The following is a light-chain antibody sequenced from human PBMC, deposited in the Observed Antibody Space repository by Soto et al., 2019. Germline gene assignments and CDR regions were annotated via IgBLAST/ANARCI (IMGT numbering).Light chain of an antibody. CDR1: QNINTF. Sequence: DIEMTPSPSSLSASVGDRITISCRASQNINTFLNWYQQKGGKAPKLLIHGASSLQSGVPSRFSGSGSGTDFTLTISSLQPEDFATYYCQQYNSYPGTFGHGTKVDIK. CDR2: GAS. V-gene: IGKV1-39*01. J-gene: IGKJ1*01. CDR3: QQYNSYPGT.